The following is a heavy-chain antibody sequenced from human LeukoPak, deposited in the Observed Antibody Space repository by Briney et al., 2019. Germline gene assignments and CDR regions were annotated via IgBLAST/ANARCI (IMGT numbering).Heavy chain of an antibody. CDR2: IYYSGST. D-gene: IGHD2-21*01. J-gene: IGHJ3*02. CDR3: ARVRVMGDAFDI. Sequence: SETLSLTCTVSGGSINSYYWSWIRQPPGKGLEWIGYIYYSGSTYYNPSLKSRVTISVDTSKNQFSLKLSSVTAADTAVYYCARVRVMGDAFDIWGQGTMVTVSS. CDR1: GGSINSYY. V-gene: IGHV4-30-4*08.